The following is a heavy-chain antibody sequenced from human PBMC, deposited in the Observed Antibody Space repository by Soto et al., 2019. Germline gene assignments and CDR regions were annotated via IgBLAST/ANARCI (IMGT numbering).Heavy chain of an antibody. V-gene: IGHV1-18*01. Sequence: QVQLVQSGAEVKKPGASVKVSCKASGYTFTTYGINWVRQAPGQGLEWMGWISAYNGNTNYAQKLQGRVTMTTDTSTNTAYMGLRSRRSDDTAVYYWARFWVGTTFAYYSGMDVGGQGTTVTVPS. CDR3: ARFWVGTTFAYYSGMDV. D-gene: IGHD1-26*01. J-gene: IGHJ6*02. CDR2: ISAYNGNT. CDR1: GYTFTTYG.